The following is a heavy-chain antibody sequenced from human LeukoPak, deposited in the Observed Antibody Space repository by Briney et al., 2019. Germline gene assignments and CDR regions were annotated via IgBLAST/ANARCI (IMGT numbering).Heavy chain of an antibody. CDR2: MSPNSGDT. V-gene: IGHV1-8*01. CDR1: GYTFTNLD. CDR3: ASNPPNTGDFYY. D-gene: IGHD1-1*01. Sequence: ASVRVSCKTAGYTFTNLDINWLRQAPGQGLEWMGWMSPNSGDTGYAQKFQGRVSMTRDIFKSTAYMELSSLRSEDTAIYYCASNPPNTGDFYYWGLGTLVTVSS. J-gene: IGHJ4*02.